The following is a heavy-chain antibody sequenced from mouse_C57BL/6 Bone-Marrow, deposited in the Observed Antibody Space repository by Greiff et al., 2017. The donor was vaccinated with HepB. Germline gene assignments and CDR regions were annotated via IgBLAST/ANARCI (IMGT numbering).Heavy chain of an antibody. CDR3: ARSGLGAYCFDY. V-gene: IGHV1-55*01. CDR2: IYPGSGST. Sequence: QVQLQQPGAELVKPGASVKMSCKASGYTFTSYWITWVKQRPGQGLEWIGDIYPGSGSTNYNEKFKSKATLTVDTSSSTAYMQLSSLTSEDSAVYYCARSGLGAYCFDYWGQGTTLTVSS. D-gene: IGHD3-3*01. J-gene: IGHJ2*01. CDR1: GYTFTSYW.